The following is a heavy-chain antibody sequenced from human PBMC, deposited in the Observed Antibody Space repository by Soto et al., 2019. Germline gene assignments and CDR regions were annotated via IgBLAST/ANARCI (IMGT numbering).Heavy chain of an antibody. CDR3: AKDRSPGATTWNVY. V-gene: IGHV3-23*01. Sequence: GGSLRLSCVVSGFIFSSSAMNWVRQAPGKGLEWVSTISGSGVSKYYADSVKGRFTISRDNSNNTVSLQMNSLRAEDAAVYYCAKDRSPGATTWNVYWGQGTLVTVSS. CDR1: GFIFSSSA. D-gene: IGHD1-26*01. CDR2: ISGSGVSK. J-gene: IGHJ4*02.